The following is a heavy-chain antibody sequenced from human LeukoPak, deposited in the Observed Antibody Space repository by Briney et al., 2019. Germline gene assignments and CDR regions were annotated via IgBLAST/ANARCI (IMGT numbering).Heavy chain of an antibody. CDR3: ARVAYGDYLNTLDY. D-gene: IGHD4-17*01. Sequence: GGSLRLSCAASGFTFSSYSMNWVRQAPGKGLEWVSSISSSSSYIYYADSVKVRFTISRDNAKNSLYLQMNSLRAEDTAVYYCARVAYGDYLNTLDYWGQGTLVTVSS. CDR2: ISSSSSYI. V-gene: IGHV3-21*01. J-gene: IGHJ4*02. CDR1: GFTFSSYS.